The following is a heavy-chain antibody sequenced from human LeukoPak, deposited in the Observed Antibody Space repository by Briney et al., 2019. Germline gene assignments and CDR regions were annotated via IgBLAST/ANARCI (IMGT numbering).Heavy chain of an antibody. D-gene: IGHD6-19*01. J-gene: IGHJ4*02. V-gene: IGHV3-74*01. CDR2: IDPEGGIT. CDR1: GFSFNTYW. CDR3: TRGSGSRATDY. Sequence: GGSLRLSCTASGFSFNTYWMHWVRQAPGKGLLWVSCIDPEGGITSYADSVKGRFTISRDNAKNTLFLQVDSLRAEDTAMYYCTRGSGSRATDYWGQGTLVTVSS.